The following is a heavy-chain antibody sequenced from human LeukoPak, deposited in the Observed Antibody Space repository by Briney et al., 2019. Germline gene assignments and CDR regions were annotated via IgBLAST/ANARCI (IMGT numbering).Heavy chain of an antibody. CDR3: ARDVYYYDSSAKGGYYFDY. CDR1: GFTFSSYS. D-gene: IGHD3-22*01. J-gene: IGHJ4*02. Sequence: PGGSLRLSCAASGFTFSSYSMNWVRQAPGKGLEWVSSISSSSSYIYYADSVKGRFTISRDNAKNSLYLQMNSLRAEDTAVYYCARDVYYYDSSAKGGYYFDYWGQGTLVTVSS. CDR2: ISSSSSYI. V-gene: IGHV3-21*04.